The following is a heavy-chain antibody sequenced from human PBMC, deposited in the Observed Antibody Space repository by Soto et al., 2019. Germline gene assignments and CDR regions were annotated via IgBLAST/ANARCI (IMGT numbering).Heavy chain of an antibody. CDR3: ACSILWWHGDIPGSYYGMDV. D-gene: IGHD2-21*01. Sequence: SVKVSCKASGGTFSSYAISWVRQAPGHGLEWMGGIIPIFGTANYAQKFQGRVTITADESTSTAYMELSSLRSEDTAVYYCACSILWWHGDIPGSYYGMDVWGQGTTVTVS. CDR2: IIPIFGTA. CDR1: GGTFSSYA. V-gene: IGHV1-69*13. J-gene: IGHJ6*02.